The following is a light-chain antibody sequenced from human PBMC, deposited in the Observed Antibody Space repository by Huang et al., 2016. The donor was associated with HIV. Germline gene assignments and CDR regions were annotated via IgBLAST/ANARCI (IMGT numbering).Light chain of an antibody. CDR1: QGIGNS. Sequence: DIQMTQSPSSLSASVGDRVTITCRASQGIGNSLAWYQQKPEKAPSLLLYATSTLESGVPSRVSGSGSGTHYTLTINTLQPEDIASYYCQQYHSLPWTFGQGTKVEIK. V-gene: IGKV1-NL1*01. CDR2: ATS. CDR3: QQYHSLPWT. J-gene: IGKJ1*01.